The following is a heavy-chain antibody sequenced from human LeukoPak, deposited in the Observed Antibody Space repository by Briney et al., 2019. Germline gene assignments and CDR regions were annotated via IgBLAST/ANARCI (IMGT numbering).Heavy chain of an antibody. CDR1: GFTFSGYS. D-gene: IGHD2-2*01. Sequence: GGSLRLSCAASGFTFSGYSMNWVRQAPGKGLEWVSSISSSSSYIYYADSVKGRFTISRDNAKNSLYLQMNSLRAEDTAVYYCAREVVVVPAAIPGGAFDIWGQGTMVTVSS. J-gene: IGHJ3*02. CDR2: ISSSSSYI. V-gene: IGHV3-21*01. CDR3: AREVVVVPAAIPGGAFDI.